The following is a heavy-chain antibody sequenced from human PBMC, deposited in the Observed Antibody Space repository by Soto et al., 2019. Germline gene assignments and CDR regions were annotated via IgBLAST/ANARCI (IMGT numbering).Heavy chain of an antibody. CDR1: GGSISTYY. CDR2: IYTSGGT. D-gene: IGHD6-13*01. Sequence: SETLSLTCTVSGGSISTYYWSWIRQPAGKGLEWIGRIYTSGGTNYNPSLKSRVTMSGDTAKKKFSLKLRSVTAADTAVYYCARGAAAGADYGMDVWGQGTTVTVSS. CDR3: ARGAAAGADYGMDV. V-gene: IGHV4-4*07. J-gene: IGHJ6*02.